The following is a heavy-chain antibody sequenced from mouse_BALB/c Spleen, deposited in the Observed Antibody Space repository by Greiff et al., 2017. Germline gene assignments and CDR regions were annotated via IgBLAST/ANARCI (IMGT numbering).Heavy chain of an antibody. CDR3: ARWRNPYYFDY. Sequence: QVQLKQSGAELVRPGSSVKISCKASGYAFSSYWMNWVKQRPGQGLEWIGQIYPGDGDTNYNGKFKGKATLTADKSSSTAYMQLSSLTSEDSAVYFCARWRNPYYFDYWGQGTTLTVSS. CDR1: GYAFSSYW. V-gene: IGHV1-80*01. CDR2: IYPGDGDT. J-gene: IGHJ2*01.